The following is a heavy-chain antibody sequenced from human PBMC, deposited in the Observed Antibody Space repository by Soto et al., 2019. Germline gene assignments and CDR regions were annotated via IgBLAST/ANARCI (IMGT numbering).Heavy chain of an antibody. CDR3: ARAGSENDY. CDR2: IKQDGSER. J-gene: IGHJ4*02. D-gene: IGHD3-10*01. Sequence: EVQLVESGGGLVQPGGSLRLSCAASGFTFSNYWMSWVRQAPGKGLEWVANIKQDGSERNYVDSVKGRFTISRDNAKNSLCLQLNSLRAEDTAVYYCARAGSENDYWGQGTLVTVSS. CDR1: GFTFSNYW. V-gene: IGHV3-7*05.